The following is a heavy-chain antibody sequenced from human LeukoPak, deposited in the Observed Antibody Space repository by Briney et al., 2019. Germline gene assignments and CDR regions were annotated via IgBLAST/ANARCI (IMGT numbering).Heavy chain of an antibody. D-gene: IGHD3-10*01. CDR1: GFIFSSYE. V-gene: IGHV3-48*03. CDR2: ISSSGSTT. J-gene: IGHJ4*02. CDR3: ARGKRLVRGVLFDD. Sequence: PGGSLRLSRAASGFIFSSYEMNWVRQAPGKGLEWVSYISSSGSTTYYVDSVKGRFTMSRDNAKSSLYLQMNSLRAEDTAVYYCARGKRLVRGVLFDDWGQGSLVTVSS.